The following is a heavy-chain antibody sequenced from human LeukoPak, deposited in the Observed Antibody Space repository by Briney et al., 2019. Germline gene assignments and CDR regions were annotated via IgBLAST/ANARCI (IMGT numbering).Heavy chain of an antibody. Sequence: GGSLRLSCAASGFTFSTYAMSWVRQAPGKGLEWVSAIGGRGVSTSYADSARGRFTISRDNSKNTLYLQMNSLRAEDTAVYYCAKAASGNWNDVSDCWGQGTLVTVSS. CDR3: AKAASGNWNDVSDC. V-gene: IGHV3-23*01. CDR1: GFTFSTYA. CDR2: IGGRGVST. D-gene: IGHD1-1*01. J-gene: IGHJ4*02.